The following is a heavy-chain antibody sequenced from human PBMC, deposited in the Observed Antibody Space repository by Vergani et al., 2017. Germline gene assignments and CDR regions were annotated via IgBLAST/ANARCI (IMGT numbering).Heavy chain of an antibody. D-gene: IGHD2-15*01. V-gene: IGHV1-69*01. CDR3: ARQGYCSGGSCYRHWFDP. Sequence: QVQLVQSGAEVKKPGSSVKVSCKASGGTFSSYAISWVRQAPGQGLEWMGGIIPIFGTANYAQKFQGRVTITADESTSTAYMELSSLRSEDTAVYYCARQGYCSGGSCYRHWFDPWGQGTLVTVSS. CDR1: GGTFSSYA. J-gene: IGHJ5*02. CDR2: IIPIFGTA.